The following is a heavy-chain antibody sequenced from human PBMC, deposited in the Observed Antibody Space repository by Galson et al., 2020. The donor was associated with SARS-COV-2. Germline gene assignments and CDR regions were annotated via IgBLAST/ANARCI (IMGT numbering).Heavy chain of an antibody. CDR1: GFTFSTYS. V-gene: IGHV3-21*01. CDR3: ARAQLRTIFGVVTEALDALDF. D-gene: IGHD3-3*01. Sequence: TGGSLRLSCAASGFTFSTYSMNWVRQAPGKGLEWVSFISSSSHIYYADSVKGRFTISRDNAKNSLYLQMNSLRAEDTAVYYCARAQLRTIFGVVTEALDALDFWGQGTMVTVSS. CDR2: ISSSSHI. J-gene: IGHJ3*01.